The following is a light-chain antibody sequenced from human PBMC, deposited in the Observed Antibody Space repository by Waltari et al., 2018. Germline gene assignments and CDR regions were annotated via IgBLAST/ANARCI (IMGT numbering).Light chain of an antibody. CDR3: YSTDVSGQDKV. J-gene: IGLJ3*02. CDR1: ALSKKY. V-gene: IGLV3-10*01. CDR2: EDI. Sequence: SYDLTQPPSVSVSPGQTARITCSGDALSKKYACWYQQKSGQAPVLVIYEDIKRPTGLAVCFCGNSSRTTAIMTIGGEHVDDEADYYCYSTDVSGQDKVFGGGTKLTIL.